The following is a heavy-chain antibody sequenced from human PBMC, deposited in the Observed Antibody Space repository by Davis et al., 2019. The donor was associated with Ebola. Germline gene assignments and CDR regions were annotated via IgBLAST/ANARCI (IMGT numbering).Heavy chain of an antibody. CDR2: IIPIFGTA. J-gene: IGHJ4*02. CDR1: GYTFTGYY. CDR3: ARQRYGDYYFDY. V-gene: IGHV1-69*13. Sequence: SVKVSCKASGYTFTGYYMHWVRQAPGQGLEWMGGIIPIFGTANYAQKFQGRVTITADESTSTAYMELSSLRSEDTAVYYCARQRYGDYYFDYWGQGTLVTVSS. D-gene: IGHD4-17*01.